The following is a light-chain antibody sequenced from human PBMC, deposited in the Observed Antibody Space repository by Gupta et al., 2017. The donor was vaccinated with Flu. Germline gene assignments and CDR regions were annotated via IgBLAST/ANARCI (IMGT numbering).Light chain of an antibody. CDR2: KAS. J-gene: IGKJ4*01. V-gene: IGKV1-5*03. CDR1: QSISSW. CDR3: QQYEAYPLT. Sequence: PPTPAATLGDRVTITCRASQSISSWLAWYQQKPGKAPKLLIYKASILESGVPSRFSGSGSGTEFTLTISSLQPDDLAAYYCQQYEAYPLTFGGGTNVEIK.